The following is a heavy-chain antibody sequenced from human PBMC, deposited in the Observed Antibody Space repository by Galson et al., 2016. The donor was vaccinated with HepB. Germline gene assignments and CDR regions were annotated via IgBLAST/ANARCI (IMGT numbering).Heavy chain of an antibody. CDR3: AKVRMEYYSNNHYDMDV. Sequence: SLRLSCAVSGVSFSSYGMHWVRQAPGKGLEWVSFIAYDGSVKHYLDSVKGRFTISRDNSMHTLYLQMNSLRVEDTAVYYCAKVRMEYYSNNHYDMDVGGPRDHGLRLL. V-gene: IGHV3-30*18. J-gene: IGHJ6*01. CDR2: IAYDGSVK. D-gene: IGHD2/OR15-2a*01. CDR1: GVSFSSYG.